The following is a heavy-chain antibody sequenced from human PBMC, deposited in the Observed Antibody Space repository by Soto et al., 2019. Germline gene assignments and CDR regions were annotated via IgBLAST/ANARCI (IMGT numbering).Heavy chain of an antibody. CDR3: ARGLVVGYYWYFDL. CDR2: INHSGST. CDR1: GGSFSGYY. V-gene: IGHV4-34*01. Sequence: QVQLQQWGAGLLKPSETLSLTCAVYGGSFSGYYWSWIRQPPGKELEWIGEINHSGSTNYNPSLKSRVTISVDTSKNQFSLKLSSVTAADTAVYYCARGLVVGYYWYFDLWGRGTLVTVSS. J-gene: IGHJ2*01. D-gene: IGHD2-15*01.